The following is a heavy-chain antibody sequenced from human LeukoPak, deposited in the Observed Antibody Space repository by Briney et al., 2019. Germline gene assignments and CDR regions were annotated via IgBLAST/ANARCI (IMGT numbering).Heavy chain of an antibody. Sequence: GGSLRLSCAASGFTFSSYWISWVRQAPGKGLEWVANIKQDGSEKYYVDSVKGRFTISRDNAKNSLYLQMNSLRAEDTAVYYCARGGDSSSWLYDAFDIWGQGTMVTVSS. V-gene: IGHV3-7*01. CDR3: ARGGDSSSWLYDAFDI. CDR2: IKQDGSEK. D-gene: IGHD6-13*01. J-gene: IGHJ3*02. CDR1: GFTFSSYW.